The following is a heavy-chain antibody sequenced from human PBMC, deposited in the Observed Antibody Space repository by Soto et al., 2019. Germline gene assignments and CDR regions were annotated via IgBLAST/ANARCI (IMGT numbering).Heavy chain of an antibody. CDR1: GFTFSSYW. CDR3: VSTSLVVAAATREDY. J-gene: IGHJ4*02. Sequence: EVQLVESGGGLVQPGGSLRLSCAASGFTFSSYWMHWVRQAPGKGLEWVSRINSDGSSTSYADSVKGRFTISRDNAKNTLYLQMNRLRAVNTEVYYCVSTSLVVAAATREDYWGQGTLVTVSS. V-gene: IGHV3-74*01. D-gene: IGHD2-15*01. CDR2: INSDGSST.